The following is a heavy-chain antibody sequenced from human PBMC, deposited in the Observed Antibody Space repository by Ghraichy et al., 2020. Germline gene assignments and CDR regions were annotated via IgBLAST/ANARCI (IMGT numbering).Heavy chain of an antibody. D-gene: IGHD2-2*01. V-gene: IGHV3-53*01. CDR2: IYIGGDS. CDR1: GFTVGNNY. CDR3: AASSTSNSNYHGLDV. Sequence: GGSLRLSCAASGFTVGNNYLSWVRQAPGKGLEWVSLIYIGGDSEYADSVKGRFTISRDKSKNTLYLQMNSLRPKDTALYYCAASSTSNSNYHGLDVWGQGTTVTV. J-gene: IGHJ6*02.